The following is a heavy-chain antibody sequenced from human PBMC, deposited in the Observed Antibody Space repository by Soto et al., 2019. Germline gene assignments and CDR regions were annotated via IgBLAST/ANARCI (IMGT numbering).Heavy chain of an antibody. Sequence: GESLKISCKVSGYSFTSYWLSWVRQMPGKGLEWMGRIDPSGSYTNYSPSFQGHVTISVDKSIRTAYLQWSSLQASDSAIYYCARGATTSGVAHAFDVWGQGTVVTVSS. D-gene: IGHD3-3*01. CDR1: GYSFTSYW. CDR3: ARGATTSGVAHAFDV. J-gene: IGHJ3*01. CDR2: IDPSGSYT. V-gene: IGHV5-10-1*01.